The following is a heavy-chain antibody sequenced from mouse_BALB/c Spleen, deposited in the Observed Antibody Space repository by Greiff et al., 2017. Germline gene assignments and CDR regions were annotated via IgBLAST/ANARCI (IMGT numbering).Heavy chain of an antibody. J-gene: IGHJ3*01. CDR1: GFTFSSYG. D-gene: IGHD2-3*01. CDR3: ARGGWLLPFAY. Sequence: DVKLVESGGGLVQPGGSLKLSCAASGFTFSSYGMSWVRQTPDKRLELVATINSNGGSTYYPDSVKGRFTISRDNAKNTLYLQMSSLKSEDTAMYYCARGGWLLPFAYWGQGTLVTVSA. V-gene: IGHV5-6-3*01. CDR2: INSNGGST.